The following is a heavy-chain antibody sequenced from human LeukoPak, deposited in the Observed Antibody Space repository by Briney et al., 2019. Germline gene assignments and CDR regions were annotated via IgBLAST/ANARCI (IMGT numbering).Heavy chain of an antibody. V-gene: IGHV1-24*01. D-gene: IGHD2-15*01. J-gene: IGHJ4*02. CDR3: ARAYCSGGSCYSGTFYFDY. CDR1: GYTLTELS. Sequence: ASVKVSCKVSGYTLTELSMHWVRQAPGKGLEWMGGFDPEDGETIYAQKFQGRVTITRDTSASTAYMELSSLRSEDTAVYYCARAYCSGGSCYSGTFYFDYWGQGTLVTVSS. CDR2: FDPEDGET.